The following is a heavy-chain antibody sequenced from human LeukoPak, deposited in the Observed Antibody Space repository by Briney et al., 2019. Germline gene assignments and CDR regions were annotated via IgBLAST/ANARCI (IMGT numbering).Heavy chain of an antibody. CDR1: GFTFSKYA. CDR2: ISPSDGNT. CDR3: AKDSSVPYGITD. D-gene: IGHD4-17*01. V-gene: IGHV3-23*01. Sequence: GGSLRLSCAASGFTFSKYAMSWVRQAPGKGLEWVSAISPSDGNTFYAASVKGRFTISRDNSKNTLSLQMNSLRAEDTALYYCAKDSSVPYGITDWGQGTLVTVSS. J-gene: IGHJ4*02.